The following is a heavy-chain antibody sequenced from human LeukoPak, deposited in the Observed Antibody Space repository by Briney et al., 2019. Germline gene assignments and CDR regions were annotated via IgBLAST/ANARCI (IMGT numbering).Heavy chain of an antibody. D-gene: IGHD3-22*01. Sequence: SETLSLTCTVSGGSMSSYYWSWNRQPPTKGLEWIGYIYYSGSTNYNPSLKSRVTISVDTSKNQFSLKLTSVTAADTAVYYCARGGGYYDSSGFDYWGQGTLVTVSS. CDR1: GGSMSSYY. V-gene: IGHV4-59*01. CDR3: ARGGGYYDSSGFDY. CDR2: IYYSGST. J-gene: IGHJ4*02.